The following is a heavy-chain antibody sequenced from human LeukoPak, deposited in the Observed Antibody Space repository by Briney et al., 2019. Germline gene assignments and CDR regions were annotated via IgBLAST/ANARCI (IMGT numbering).Heavy chain of an antibody. Sequence: SETLSLTCTVSGGSISTHYWSWIRQPPGKGLEWIGYISYIGSTNYNPSLKSRVTISVDTSKSQFSLKLSSVTAADAAVYFCARDPTTVTKGLDIWGRGTMVTVSS. CDR1: GGSISTHY. J-gene: IGHJ3*02. V-gene: IGHV4-59*11. D-gene: IGHD4-17*01. CDR2: ISYIGST. CDR3: ARDPTTVTKGLDI.